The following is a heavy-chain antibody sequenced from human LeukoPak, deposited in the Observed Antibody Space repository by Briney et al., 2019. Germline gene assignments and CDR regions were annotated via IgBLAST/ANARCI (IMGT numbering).Heavy chain of an antibody. CDR1: GGSFSGYY. J-gene: IGHJ4*02. V-gene: IGHV4-34*01. Sequence: SETLSLTCAVYGGSFSGYYWSWIRQPPGKELEWIGEINHSGSTNYNPSLKSRVTISVDTSKNQFSLKLSSVTAADTAVYYCARDGAYYGSGSYSNYFDYWGQGTLVTVSS. CDR2: INHSGST. D-gene: IGHD3-10*01. CDR3: ARDGAYYGSGSYSNYFDY.